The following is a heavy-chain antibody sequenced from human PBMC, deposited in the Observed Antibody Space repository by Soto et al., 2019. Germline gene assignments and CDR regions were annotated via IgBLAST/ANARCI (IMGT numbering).Heavy chain of an antibody. D-gene: IGHD3-16*01. Sequence: SETLSLTCTVSGASISSSYWSWIRQSPGKRLEWIGYVHYTGSTKFNPSLDNRASISVDTSKNQFSLKLGSVSAADTAVYYCVRGYYDGRGYSNTFDLWGQGTMVTVSS. J-gene: IGHJ3*01. CDR2: VHYTGST. V-gene: IGHV4-59*01. CDR3: VRGYYDGRGYSNTFDL. CDR1: GASISSSY.